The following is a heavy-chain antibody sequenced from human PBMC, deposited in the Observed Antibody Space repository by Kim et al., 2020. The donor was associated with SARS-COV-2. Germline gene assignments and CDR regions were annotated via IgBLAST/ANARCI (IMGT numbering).Heavy chain of an antibody. Sequence: GGSLRLSCAASGLSFSDSYMNWVRQAPGKGLEWLSFISTRGESIFYADSVEGRFTISRDNAKNSLYLQMNYLRDEDTAVYYCARSGNGSNAFGIWG. CDR3: ARSGNGSNAFGI. D-gene: IGHD1-1*01. CDR1: GLSFSDSY. J-gene: IGHJ3*02. CDR2: ISTRGESI. V-gene: IGHV3-11*01.